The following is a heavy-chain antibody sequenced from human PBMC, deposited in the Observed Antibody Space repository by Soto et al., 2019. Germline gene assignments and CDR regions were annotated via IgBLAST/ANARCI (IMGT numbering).Heavy chain of an antibody. CDR3: ARRGGTDPEPDY. Sequence: QVQLVESGGGLVKPGGSLRLSCAASGFTFSDYYMSWIRQAPGKGLEWVSYISSSSSYTNYADSVKGRFTISRDNAKNSLYMQMNSLRAEDTAVYYCARRGGTDPEPDYWGQGTLVTVSS. D-gene: IGHD2-15*01. J-gene: IGHJ4*02. CDR1: GFTFSDYY. V-gene: IGHV3-11*06. CDR2: ISSSSSYT.